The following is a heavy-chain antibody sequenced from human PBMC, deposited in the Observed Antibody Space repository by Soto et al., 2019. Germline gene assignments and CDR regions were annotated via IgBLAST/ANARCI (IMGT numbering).Heavy chain of an antibody. D-gene: IGHD3-22*01. J-gene: IGHJ4*02. CDR3: ATVSNYYDSSGIAPFDY. CDR1: GYTLTELS. V-gene: IGHV1-24*01. CDR2: FDPEDGET. Sequence: ASVNVSCKLSGYTLTELSMHWVRQAPGKGLEWMGGFDPEDGETIYAQKFQGRVTMTEDTSTDTAYMELSSLRSEDTAVYYCATVSNYYDSSGIAPFDYWGQGTLVTVSS.